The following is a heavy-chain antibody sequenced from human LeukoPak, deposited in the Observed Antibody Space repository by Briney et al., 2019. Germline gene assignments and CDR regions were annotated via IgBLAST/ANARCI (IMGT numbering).Heavy chain of an antibody. J-gene: IGHJ4*02. V-gene: IGHV3-33*01. CDR1: GFTFSSYG. D-gene: IGHD3-22*01. Sequence: GGSLRLSCAASGFTFSSYGMHWVRQAPGKGLEWVAVIWYDGSNKYYADSVKGRFTISRDNSKNTLYLQMNSLRAEDTAVYYCARDGDYYDSSGLFDYWGQGTLVTVSS. CDR3: ARDGDYYDSSGLFDY. CDR2: IWYDGSNK.